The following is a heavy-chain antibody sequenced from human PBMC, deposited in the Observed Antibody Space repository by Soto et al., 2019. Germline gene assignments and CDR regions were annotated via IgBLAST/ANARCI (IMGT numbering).Heavy chain of an antibody. J-gene: IGHJ4*02. CDR1: GGSMSSSNW. D-gene: IGHD1-7*01. V-gene: IGHV4-31*03. Sequence: SETLSLTCTVSGGSMSSSNWWNWIRQHPGKGLEWIGYIYYSGSTYYNPSLKSRVTISVDTSKNQFSLKLSSVTAADTAVYYCARGGWNLDYYYFDYWGQGTLVTVSS. CDR2: IYYSGST. CDR3: ARGGWNLDYYYFDY.